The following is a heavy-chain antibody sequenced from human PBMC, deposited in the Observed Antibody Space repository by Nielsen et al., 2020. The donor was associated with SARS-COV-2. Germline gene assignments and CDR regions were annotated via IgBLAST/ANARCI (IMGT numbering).Heavy chain of an antibody. J-gene: IGHJ3*02. CDR1: GYTFTSYA. CDR3: ARGIVEMATIPDDAFDI. D-gene: IGHD5-24*01. CDR2: INTYTGNP. V-gene: IGHV7-4-1*02. Sequence: ASVKVSCKASGYTFTSYAMNWVRQAPGQGLEWMGWINTYTGNPTYAQGFTGRFVFSLDTSVSTAYLQITSLKAEDTAVYYCARGIVEMATIPDDAFDIWGQGTMVTVSS.